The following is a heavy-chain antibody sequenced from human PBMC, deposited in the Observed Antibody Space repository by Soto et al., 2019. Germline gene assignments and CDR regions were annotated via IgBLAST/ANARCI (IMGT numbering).Heavy chain of an antibody. D-gene: IGHD4-17*01. CDR2: ISWNSGSI. V-gene: IGHV3-9*01. J-gene: IGHJ5*02. CDR1: GFTFDDYA. Sequence: DVQLVESGGGLVQPGRSLRLSCAASGFTFDDYAMHWVRQAPGKGLEWVSGISWNSGSIGYADSVKGRFTISRDNAKNSLYLQRNSLRAEDTALYYCAKDQEDDYGDYGWFDPWGQGTLVTVSS. CDR3: AKDQEDDYGDYGWFDP.